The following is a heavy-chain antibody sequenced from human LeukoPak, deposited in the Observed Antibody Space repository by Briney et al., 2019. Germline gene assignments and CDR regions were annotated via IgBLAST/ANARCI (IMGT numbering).Heavy chain of an antibody. CDR1: GFTFSRYW. Sequence: GGSLRLSCAASGFTFSRYWMNWVRQAPGKGLEWVASISISGSSIYYADSVKGRFTISRDNPKNTLYLQMNSLRAEDTAVYYCARDPRPRRYYYDSSGYYNWFDPWGQGTLVTVSS. D-gene: IGHD3-22*01. V-gene: IGHV3-21*01. CDR2: ISISGSSI. J-gene: IGHJ5*02. CDR3: ARDPRPRRYYYDSSGYYNWFDP.